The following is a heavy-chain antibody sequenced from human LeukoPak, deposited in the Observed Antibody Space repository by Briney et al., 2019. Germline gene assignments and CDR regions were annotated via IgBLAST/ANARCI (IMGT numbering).Heavy chain of an antibody. CDR2: INHSGST. CDR3: ARGRDSSGYYSYYFDY. Sequence: PSETLSLTCAVYGGSFSGYYWSWIRQPPGKGLEWIGEINHSGSTNYNPSLKSRVTISVDTSKNQFSLKLSSVTAADTAVYYCARGRDSSGYYSYYFDYWGRGTLVTVSS. J-gene: IGHJ4*02. CDR1: GGSFSGYY. D-gene: IGHD3-22*01. V-gene: IGHV4-34*01.